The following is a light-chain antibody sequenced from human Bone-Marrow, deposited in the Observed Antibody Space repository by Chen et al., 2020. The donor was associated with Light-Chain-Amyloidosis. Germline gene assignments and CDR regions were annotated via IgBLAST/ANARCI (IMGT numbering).Light chain of an antibody. CDR2: AAS. J-gene: IGKJ1*01. CDR1: QGIRND. V-gene: IGKV1-6*01. Sequence: AIQMTQSPSSLSASVGDRVTITCRASQGIRNDLGWYQQKPGKAPNLLIYAASSLQSGVPSRLRGSGSVTDFTLTISSLQTEDFATYYCLQDYNYPRTFGQGTKVEIK. CDR3: LQDYNYPRT.